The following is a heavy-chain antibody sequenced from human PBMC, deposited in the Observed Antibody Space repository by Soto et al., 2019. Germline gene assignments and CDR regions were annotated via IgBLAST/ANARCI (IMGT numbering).Heavy chain of an antibody. J-gene: IGHJ4*02. CDR3: TIVRVADSALDH. CDR1: GFIFSNNG. CDR2: MSYDGSDT. D-gene: IGHD3-10*02. Sequence: PGGSLTLSCVGSGFIFSNNGMHWVCQTPGKGLEWVAFMSYDGSDTFYADSVKGRFTISRDNSKNTLFLHMSNLRAEDTAMYYCTIVRVADSALDHWGQGTLVTVSS. V-gene: IGHV3-30*02.